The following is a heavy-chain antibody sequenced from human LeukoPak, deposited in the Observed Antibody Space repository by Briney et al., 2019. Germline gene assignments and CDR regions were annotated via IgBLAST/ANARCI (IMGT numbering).Heavy chain of an antibody. Sequence: SGPTLVNPTQTLTLTCTFSGFSLTTSGVGVGWIRQPPGKALEWLALIYWNDDRRYSPSLKTRLTITKDTSKNQVVLTMTKLDPVDPAQYFFARCPPYYHTSGTYLSWFDPWGQGTLVTVSS. CDR2: IYWNDDR. J-gene: IGHJ5*02. CDR3: ARCPPYYHTSGTYLSWFDP. V-gene: IGHV2-5*01. D-gene: IGHD3-10*01. CDR1: GFSLTTSGVG.